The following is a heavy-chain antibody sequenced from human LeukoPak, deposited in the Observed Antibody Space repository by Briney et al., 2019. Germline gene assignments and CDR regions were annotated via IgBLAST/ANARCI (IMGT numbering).Heavy chain of an antibody. CDR3: AKDSKFGRGVYAYYMDV. CDR1: GFTFSSYA. D-gene: IGHD3-10*01. CDR2: ISGSGGST. J-gene: IGHJ6*03. V-gene: IGHV3-23*01. Sequence: GGSLRLSCAASGFTFSSYAISWVRQAPGKGLEWVSAISGSGGSTYYADSVKGRFTISRDNSKNTLYLQMNSLRAEDTAVYYCAKDSKFGRGVYAYYMDVWGKGTTVTVSS.